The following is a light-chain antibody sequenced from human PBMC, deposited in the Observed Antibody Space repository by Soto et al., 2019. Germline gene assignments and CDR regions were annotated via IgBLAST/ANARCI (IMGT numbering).Light chain of an antibody. CDR2: KAS. V-gene: IGKV1-5*03. CDR1: QTISSW. Sequence: DIQMTQSPSTLSASVGDRVTITCRASQTISSWLSWYQQKPGKAPKVLIYKASSLESGVPSRFSGSGSGTEFTLTISSLQPDDFATYYCQQYVNYPITFGQGTRLEI. J-gene: IGKJ5*01. CDR3: QQYVNYPIT.